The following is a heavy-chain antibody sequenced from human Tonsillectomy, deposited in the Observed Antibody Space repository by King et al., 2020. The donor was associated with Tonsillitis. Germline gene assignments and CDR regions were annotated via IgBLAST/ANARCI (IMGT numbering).Heavy chain of an antibody. Sequence: VQLVESGAEVKRPGSSVKVSCKASGGTFSNSSVSWVRQAPGQGLEWMGGIILMFDSGNYSQKFQGRVTITADESTNTAYMELSSLRSEDTAVYYCATVAGPNAYYFDYWGQGTLVTVSS. CDR3: ATVAGPNAYYFDY. V-gene: IGHV1-69*01. CDR2: IILMFDSG. D-gene: IGHD6-19*01. J-gene: IGHJ4*02. CDR1: GGTFSNSS.